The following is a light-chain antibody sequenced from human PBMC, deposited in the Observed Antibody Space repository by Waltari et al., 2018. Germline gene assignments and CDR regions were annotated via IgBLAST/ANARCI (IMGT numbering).Light chain of an antibody. CDR3: EVVT. CDR2: GTS. J-gene: IGKJ4*01. CDR1: QSVTSIS. V-gene: IGKV3-20*01. Sequence: EIVLTQSPGTLSLSPGERATLSCRASQSVTSISFSWYQQKLGQAPRLLIYGTSSRATGTPDRFSGSGSGTDFTLTISRLEPEDVAVYDGEVVTFGGGTKVEIK.